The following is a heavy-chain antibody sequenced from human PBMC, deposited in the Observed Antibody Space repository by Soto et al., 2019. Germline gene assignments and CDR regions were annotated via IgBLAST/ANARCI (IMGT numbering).Heavy chain of an antibody. V-gene: IGHV3-21*01. CDR1: GFTFSSYS. Sequence: GGSLRLSCAASGFTFSSYSMNWVRQAPGKGLEWVSSMSSSSSYIYYADSVKGRFTISRDNAKNSLYLQMNSLRAEDTAVYYCARDFYDSSGYTTFDYWGQGTLVTVSS. CDR3: ARDFYDSSGYTTFDY. CDR2: MSSSSSYI. D-gene: IGHD3-22*01. J-gene: IGHJ4*02.